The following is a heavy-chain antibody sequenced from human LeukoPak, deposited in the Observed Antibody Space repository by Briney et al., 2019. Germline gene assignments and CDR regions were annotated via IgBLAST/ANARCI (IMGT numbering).Heavy chain of an antibody. CDR3: ARDLADRGYCSSTSCYTAFNY. CDR1: GFTFSSHG. Sequence: PGGSLRLSCAASGFTFSSHGMHWVRQAPGKGLEWVAAIWYDGSNKYYADSVKGRFTISRDNSKNTLYLQMNSLRAEDTAVYYCARDLADRGYCSSTSCYTAFNYWGQGTLVTVSS. V-gene: IGHV3-33*01. J-gene: IGHJ4*02. CDR2: IWYDGSNK. D-gene: IGHD2-2*02.